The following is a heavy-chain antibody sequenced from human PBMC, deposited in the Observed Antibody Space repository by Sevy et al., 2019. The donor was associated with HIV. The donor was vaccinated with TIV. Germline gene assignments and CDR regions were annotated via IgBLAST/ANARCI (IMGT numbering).Heavy chain of an antibody. CDR3: ARREIAVSGYFDY. CDR2: IYYSGST. D-gene: IGHD6-13*01. J-gene: IGHJ4*02. CDR1: GGSISSYY. V-gene: IGHV4-59*01. Sequence: SETLSLTCTVSGGSISSYYWSWIRQPPGKGLEWIGYIYYSGSTNYKPSLKSRVTISVDTSKNQFSLKLSSVTAADTAVYYCARREIAVSGYFDYWGQGTLVTVSS.